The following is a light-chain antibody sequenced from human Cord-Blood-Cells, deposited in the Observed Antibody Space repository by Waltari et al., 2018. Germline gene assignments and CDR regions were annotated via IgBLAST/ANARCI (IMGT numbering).Light chain of an antibody. J-gene: IGLJ1*01. V-gene: IGLV2-14*01. CDR3: SSYTSSSTYV. Sequence: QSALTQPAPLPASPGQSITISCTGTSRDVGGYDYFSWYQQPPGKAPKLMIYDVSKRPSGVSNRFSGSKSGNTASLTISGLQAEDEADYYCSSYTSSSTYVFGTGTKVTVL. CDR1: SRDVGGYDY. CDR2: DVS.